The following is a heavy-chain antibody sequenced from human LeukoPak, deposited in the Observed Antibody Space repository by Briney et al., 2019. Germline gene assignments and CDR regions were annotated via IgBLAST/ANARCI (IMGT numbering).Heavy chain of an antibody. CDR3: ARDPPGGY. Sequence: ASVKVSCKASGGTFSSYAISWVRQAPGQGLEWMGRIIPILGIANYAQKFQGRVTITADKSASTAYMELSSLRSEDTAVYYCARDPPGGYWGQGTLVTVSS. D-gene: IGHD2-15*01. CDR2: IIPILGIA. V-gene: IGHV1-69*04. J-gene: IGHJ4*02. CDR1: GGTFSSYA.